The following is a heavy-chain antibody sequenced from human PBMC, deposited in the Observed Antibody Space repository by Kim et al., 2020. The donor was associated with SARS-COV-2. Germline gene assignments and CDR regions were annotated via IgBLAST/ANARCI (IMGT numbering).Heavy chain of an antibody. CDR1: GYTFTSYY. D-gene: IGHD3-10*01. V-gene: IGHV1-46*01. J-gene: IGHJ6*02. CDR3: ARDMVRGIAGFYYYGMDV. Sequence: ASVKVSCKASGYTFTSYYMHWVRQAPGQGLEWMGIINPSCGSTSYAQKLQRRVTMTRDTSTSTVYMELSSLRSEDTAVYYCARDMVRGIAGFYYYGMDVWGQGTTVTVSS. CDR2: INPSCGST.